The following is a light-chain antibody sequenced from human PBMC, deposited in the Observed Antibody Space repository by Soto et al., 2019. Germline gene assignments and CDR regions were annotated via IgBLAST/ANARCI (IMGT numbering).Light chain of an antibody. CDR2: EVS. CDR1: SSDVGGYNY. J-gene: IGLJ1*01. CDR3: SSYAGSSTV. Sequence: QSALTQPPSASGSPGQSVTISCTGTSSDVGGYNYVSWYQQHPGKAPKLMIYEVSYRPSGVPDRFSGSKSGNTASLTVSGLQAEDEADYYCSSYAGSSTVFGTGNKLTVL. V-gene: IGLV2-8*01.